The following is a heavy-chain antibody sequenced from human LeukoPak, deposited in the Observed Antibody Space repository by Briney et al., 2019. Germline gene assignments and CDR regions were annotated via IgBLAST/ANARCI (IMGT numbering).Heavy chain of an antibody. V-gene: IGHV1-18*01. CDR1: GYTFTSYG. J-gene: IGHJ6*03. CDR2: ISAYNGNT. CDR3: ARPKVSGEPDYYYMDV. D-gene: IGHD1-14*01. Sequence: AASVKVSCKASGYTFTSYGISWVRQAPGQGPEWMGWISAYNGNTNYAQKLQGRVTMTTDTSTSTAYMELRSLRSDDTAVYYCARPKVSGEPDYYYMDVWGKGTTVTAS.